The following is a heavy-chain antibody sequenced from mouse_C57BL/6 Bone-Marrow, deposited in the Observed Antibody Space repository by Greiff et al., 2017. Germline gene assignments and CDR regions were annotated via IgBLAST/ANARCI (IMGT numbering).Heavy chain of an antibody. CDR2: IDPSDSYT. J-gene: IGHJ2*01. CDR3: ARDGLDY. V-gene: IGHV1-69*01. CDR1: GYTFTGYW. D-gene: IGHD2-3*01. Sequence: VQLQQPGAELVMPGASVKLSCKASGYTFTGYWMHWVKQRPGQGLEWIGEIDPSDSYTNYNQKFKGKSTLTVDKSSSTAYMQLSSLTSEDSAVYYCARDGLDYWGQGTTLTVSS.